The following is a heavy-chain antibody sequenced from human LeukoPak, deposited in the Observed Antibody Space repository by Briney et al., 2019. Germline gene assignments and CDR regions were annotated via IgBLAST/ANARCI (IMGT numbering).Heavy chain of an antibody. Sequence: SETLSLTCTVSGGSISSYYWSWIRQPAGKGLEWIGRIYTSGSTNYNPSLKSRVTMSVDTSKNQFSLKLSSVTAADTAVYYCAREAVAGHYYYYYYMDVWGKGTTVTISS. CDR2: IYTSGST. CDR3: AREAVAGHYYYYYYMDV. J-gene: IGHJ6*03. V-gene: IGHV4-4*07. D-gene: IGHD6-19*01. CDR1: GGSISSYY.